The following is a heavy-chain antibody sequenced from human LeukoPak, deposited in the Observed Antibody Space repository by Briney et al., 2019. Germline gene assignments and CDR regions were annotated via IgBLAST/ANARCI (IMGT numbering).Heavy chain of an antibody. CDR1: GYSFTSYW. D-gene: IGHD2-15*01. V-gene: IGHV5-51*01. J-gene: IGHJ5*02. CDR2: IYPGDSDT. Sequence: GEALKISCKGPGYSFTSYWIGWVRQMPGKGVEWMGIIYPGDSDTRYSPSFQGQVTISADKSISTAYLQWSSLKASDTAMYYCASQPSDCSGGSCYSGWFDPWGQGTLVTVSS. CDR3: ASQPSDCSGGSCYSGWFDP.